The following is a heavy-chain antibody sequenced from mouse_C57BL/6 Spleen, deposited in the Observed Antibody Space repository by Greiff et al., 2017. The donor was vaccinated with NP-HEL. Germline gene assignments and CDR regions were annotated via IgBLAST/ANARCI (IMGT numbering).Heavy chain of an antibody. V-gene: IGHV1-26*01. CDR3: ARRRILPYYFDY. Sequence: EVKLQQSGPELVKPGASVKISCKASGYTFTDYYMNWVKQSHGKSLEWIGDINPNNGGTSYNQKFKGKATLTVDKSSSTAYMELRSLTSEDSAVYYCARRRILPYYFDYWGQGTTLTVSS. CDR1: GYTFTDYY. CDR2: INPNNGGT. J-gene: IGHJ2*01.